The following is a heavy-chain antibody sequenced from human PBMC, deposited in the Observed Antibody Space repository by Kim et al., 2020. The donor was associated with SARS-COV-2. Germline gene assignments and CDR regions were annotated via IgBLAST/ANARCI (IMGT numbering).Heavy chain of an antibody. CDR1: GITFYGYA. Sequence: GGSLRLSCAASGITFYGYAMDWVRQAPGKGLEWVAVISYDGGSQYYADSVKGRFTISRDNSKNTVYLQMNSLRPEDTGIYYCARVARGVIAGGHCDYWCQGTLVTVSS. D-gene: IGHD3-10*01. CDR2: ISYDGGSQ. J-gene: IGHJ4*02. V-gene: IGHV3-30*04. CDR3: ARVARGVIAGGHCDY.